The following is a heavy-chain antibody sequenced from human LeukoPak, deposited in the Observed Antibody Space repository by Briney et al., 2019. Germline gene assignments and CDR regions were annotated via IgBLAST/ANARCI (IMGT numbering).Heavy chain of an antibody. V-gene: IGHV5-51*01. CDR2: IYPGDSDT. J-gene: IGHJ4*02. Sequence: GESLKISYKGSGYSLTSYWIGWVRQMPGRGLEWMGIIYPGDSDTRYSPSFQGQVTISADKSISTAYLQWSSLKASDTAMYYCARYYYDSSGYYPSGYWGQGTLVTVSS. CDR1: GYSLTSYW. CDR3: ARYYYDSSGYYPSGY. D-gene: IGHD3-22*01.